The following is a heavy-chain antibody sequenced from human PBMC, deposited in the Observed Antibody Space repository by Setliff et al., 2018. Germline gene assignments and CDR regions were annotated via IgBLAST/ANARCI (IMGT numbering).Heavy chain of an antibody. CDR1: GFTFSSYE. J-gene: IGHJ4*02. V-gene: IGHV3-48*03. CDR3: ARNDYGDYYFDY. D-gene: IGHD4-17*01. CDR2: ISSSGSTI. Sequence: GGSLRLSCAASGFTFSSYEMNWVRQAPGKGLEWVSYISSSGSTIYYADSVKGRFTISRDNAKNSLYLQMNSLRAEDTAVYYCARNDYGDYYFDYWGQGTLVTVCS.